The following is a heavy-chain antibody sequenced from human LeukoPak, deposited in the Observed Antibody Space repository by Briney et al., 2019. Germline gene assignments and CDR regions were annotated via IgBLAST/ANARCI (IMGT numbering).Heavy chain of an antibody. V-gene: IGHV3-21*04. CDR1: GFTFSSYS. CDR3: TKAPPGKFDP. CDR2: ISSSSSYI. D-gene: IGHD3-10*01. J-gene: IGHJ5*02. Sequence: PGGSLRLSCAASGFTFSSYSMNWVRQAPGKGLEWVSSISSSSSYIYYGDSVKGRFTISRDNAKNSLYLQMNSLRAEDTAMYYCTKAPPGKFDPWGQGTLVTVSS.